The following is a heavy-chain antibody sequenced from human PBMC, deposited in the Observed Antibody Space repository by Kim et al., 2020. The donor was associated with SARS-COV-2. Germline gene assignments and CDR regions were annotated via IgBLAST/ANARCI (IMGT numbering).Heavy chain of an antibody. CDR2: ISGSGGST. D-gene: IGHD3-22*01. CDR1: GFTFSSYA. J-gene: IGHJ3*02. CDR3: AKDGGYDSSGYYRAHDAFDI. V-gene: IGHV3-23*01. Sequence: GGSLRLSCAASGFTFSSYAMSWVRQAPGKGLEWVSAISGSGGSTYYADSVKGRFTISRDNSKNTLYLQMNSLRAEDTAVYYCAKDGGYDSSGYYRAHDAFDIWAKGQWSPSLQ.